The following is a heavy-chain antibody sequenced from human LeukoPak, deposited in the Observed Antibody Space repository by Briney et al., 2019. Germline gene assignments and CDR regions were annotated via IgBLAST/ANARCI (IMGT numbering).Heavy chain of an antibody. Sequence: SETLSLTCAVYGGSFSGYYWSWIRQPPGKGLEWIGEINHSGSTNYNPSLKSRVTISVDTSKNQFSLKLSSVTAADTAVYYCARHRGGIVGAHMVDYWGQGTLVTVSS. CDR3: ARHRGGIVGAHMVDY. D-gene: IGHD1-26*01. CDR2: INHSGST. CDR1: GGSFSGYY. J-gene: IGHJ4*02. V-gene: IGHV4-34*01.